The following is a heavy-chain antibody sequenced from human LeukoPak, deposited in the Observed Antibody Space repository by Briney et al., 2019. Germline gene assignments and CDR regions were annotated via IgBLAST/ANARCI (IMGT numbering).Heavy chain of an antibody. CDR2: INPSGGST. D-gene: IGHD3-22*01. Sequence: GASVKVSCKASGYTFTSYYMHWVRQAPGQGLEWMGIINPSGGSTSYAQKFQGRVTMTRDMSTSTVYMELSSLRSEDTAVYYCARAGFLGRDYDRKKTKHSFDIWGQGTMVTVSS. V-gene: IGHV1-46*01. CDR3: ARAGFLGRDYDRKKTKHSFDI. J-gene: IGHJ3*02. CDR1: GYTFTSYY.